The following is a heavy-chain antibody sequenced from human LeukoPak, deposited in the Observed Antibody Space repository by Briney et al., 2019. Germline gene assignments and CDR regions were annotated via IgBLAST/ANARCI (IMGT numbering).Heavy chain of an antibody. CDR1: GFTFSSYA. J-gene: IGHJ4*02. D-gene: IGHD3-16*01. CDR3: AKGAITFGGGNYIDY. V-gene: IGHV3-23*01. CDR2: ISGSGGST. Sequence: PGGSLRLSCAASGFTFSSYAMSWVRQAPGKGLEWVSSISGSGGSTYYADSVEGRFTISRDNSKNTLYLRMNSLRADDTAVYYCAKGAITFGGGNYIDYWGQGTLVTVSS.